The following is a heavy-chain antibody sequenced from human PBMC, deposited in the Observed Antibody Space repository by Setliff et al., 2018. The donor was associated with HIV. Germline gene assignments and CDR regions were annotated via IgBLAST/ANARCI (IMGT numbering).Heavy chain of an antibody. Sequence: SETLSLTCTVSGGSISSGSYYWSWIRQPPGKRLEWIGYIYYSGSTNYNPSLKSRVTMSVDTSKNQFSLKLSSVTAADTAVYYCARGDWYDFFDYWGQGTLVTVSS. D-gene: IGHD6-19*01. V-gene: IGHV4-61*01. CDR1: GGSISSGSYY. CDR3: ARGDWYDFFDY. CDR2: IYYSGST. J-gene: IGHJ4*02.